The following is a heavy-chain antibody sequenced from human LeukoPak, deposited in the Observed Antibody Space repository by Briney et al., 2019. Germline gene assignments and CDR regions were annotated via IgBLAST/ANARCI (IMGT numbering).Heavy chain of an antibody. Sequence: PSETLSLTCAVYGGSFSGYYWSWIRQPPGKGLEWIGEINHSGSTNYNPSLKSRVTISVDTSKNQFSLKLSSVTAADTAVYYCAREYSSGHFDYWGQGTLVTVSS. CDR2: INHSGST. CDR1: GGSFSGYY. D-gene: IGHD6-19*01. J-gene: IGHJ4*02. CDR3: AREYSSGHFDY. V-gene: IGHV4-34*01.